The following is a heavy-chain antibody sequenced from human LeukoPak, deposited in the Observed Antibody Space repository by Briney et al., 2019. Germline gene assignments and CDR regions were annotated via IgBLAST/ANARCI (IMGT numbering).Heavy chain of an antibody. CDR2: IYSGGST. J-gene: IGHJ4*02. CDR1: GFTVSSNY. D-gene: IGHD6-6*01. Sequence: GGSLRLSCAASGFTVSSNYMSWVRQAPGKGLEWVSVIYSGGSTYYADSVKGRFTISRDNSKNTLYLQMNSLRAGDTAVYYCARESSSFLDYWGQGTLVTVSS. CDR3: ARESSSFLDY. V-gene: IGHV3-53*01.